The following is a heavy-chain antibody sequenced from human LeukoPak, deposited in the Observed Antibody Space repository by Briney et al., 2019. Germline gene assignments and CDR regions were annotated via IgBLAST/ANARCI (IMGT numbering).Heavy chain of an antibody. CDR1: GGSISSYY. D-gene: IGHD3-10*01. CDR3: HVRITMVRGVISLDYYYYMDV. V-gene: IGHV4-59*12. Sequence: SETLSLTCTVSGGSISSYYWSWIRQPPGKGLEWIGYIYYSGSTNYNPSLKSRVTISVDTSKNQFSLKLSSVTAADTAVYYCHVRITMVRGVISLDYYYYMDVWGKGTTVTISS. J-gene: IGHJ6*03. CDR2: IYYSGST.